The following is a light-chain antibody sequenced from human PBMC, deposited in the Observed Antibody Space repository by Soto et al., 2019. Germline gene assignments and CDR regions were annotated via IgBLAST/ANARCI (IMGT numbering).Light chain of an antibody. CDR3: QQYNNWPWT. CDR2: GAS. V-gene: IGKV3-15*01. CDR1: QSVSSN. Sequence: EIVLTQSPGTLSWSPGERATLSGRASQSVSSNLAWYQQKPGQAPRLLIYGASTRATGIPARFSGSGSGTEFTLTISSLQSEDFAVYYCQQYNNWPWTFGQGTKVDIK. J-gene: IGKJ1*01.